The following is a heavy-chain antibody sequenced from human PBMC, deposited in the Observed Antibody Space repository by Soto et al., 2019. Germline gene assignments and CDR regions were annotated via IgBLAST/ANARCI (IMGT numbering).Heavy chain of an antibody. V-gene: IGHV4-4*07. D-gene: IGHD1-26*01. CDR2: IYTSGST. J-gene: IGHJ6*02. Sequence: QVQLQESGPGLVKPSETLSLTCNVSGGSIRSYYWSWVRQPAGKPLEWIGRIYTSGSTNYNPSLNSRVSMSVDTSTNQFSLEVTSVTAADTAVYYCAREGASGFGMDVWGLGTTVTVSS. CDR1: GGSIRSYY. CDR3: AREGASGFGMDV.